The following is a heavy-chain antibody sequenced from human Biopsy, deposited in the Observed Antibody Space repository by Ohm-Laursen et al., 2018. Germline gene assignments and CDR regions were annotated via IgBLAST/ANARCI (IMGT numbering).Heavy chain of an antibody. CDR2: IYSSGST. J-gene: IGHJ5*02. Sequence: SETLSLTCTVSGGSIGSFFWSWIRQPAGKGLEWIGRIYSSGSTNYNPSLKSRVTMSVDTSKNQFSLILSSMTAAGTAVYYCAREPRIAAVAYFDPWGQGTLVTVSS. D-gene: IGHD6-13*01. V-gene: IGHV4-4*07. CDR3: AREPRIAAVAYFDP. CDR1: GGSIGSFF.